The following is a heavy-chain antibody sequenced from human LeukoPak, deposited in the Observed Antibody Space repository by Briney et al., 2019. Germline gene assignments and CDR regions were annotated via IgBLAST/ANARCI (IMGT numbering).Heavy chain of an antibody. J-gene: IGHJ4*02. CDR2: IYYSGST. D-gene: IGHD1-26*01. V-gene: IGHV4-39*07. CDR3: ARDWEDYFDY. CDR1: GGSISSSSYY. Sequence: SETLSLTCTVSGGSISSSSYYWGWVRQPPGKGLEWIGSIYYSGSTYYNPSLKSRVTISVDTSKNQFSLKLSSVTAADTAVYYCARDWEDYFDYWGQGTLVTVSS.